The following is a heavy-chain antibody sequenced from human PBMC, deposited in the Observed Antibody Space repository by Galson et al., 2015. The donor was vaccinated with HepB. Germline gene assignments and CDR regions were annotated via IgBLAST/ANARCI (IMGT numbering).Heavy chain of an antibody. D-gene: IGHD3-10*01. CDR2: INPDGSEQ. V-gene: IGHV3-7*03. J-gene: IGHJ6*02. CDR1: EFTFSSYW. CDR3: ARRISLVRGIITKPDYYYGMDV. Sequence: SLRLSCAASEFTFSSYWMNWVRQAPGKGLEWVAHINPDGSEQYYVTYLKGRFTISRDNAKNSLYLQMDSLRAEDTAVYYCARRISLVRGIITKPDYYYGMDVWGQGTTVTVAS.